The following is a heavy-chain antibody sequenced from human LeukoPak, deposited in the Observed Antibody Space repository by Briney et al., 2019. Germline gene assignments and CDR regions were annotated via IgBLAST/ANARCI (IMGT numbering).Heavy chain of an antibody. CDR2: ISAYNGNT. CDR3: ARSPDVEMATILPFHY. CDR1: GYTLTELS. D-gene: IGHD5-24*01. J-gene: IGHJ4*02. Sequence: ASVKVSCKVSGYTLTELSMHWMRQAPGKGLEWMGWISAYNGNTNYAQKLQGRVTMTTDTSTSTAYMELRSLRSDDTAVYYCARSPDVEMATILPFHYWGQGTLVTVSS. V-gene: IGHV1-18*01.